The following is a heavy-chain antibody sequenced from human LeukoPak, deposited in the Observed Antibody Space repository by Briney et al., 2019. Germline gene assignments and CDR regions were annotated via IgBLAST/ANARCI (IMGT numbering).Heavy chain of an antibody. D-gene: IGHD2-15*01. V-gene: IGHV3-9*01. CDR1: GFTFDDYA. CDR2: ISWNSGSI. CDR3: AKSLRDIVVVVAATYLYDAFDI. Sequence: GRSLRLSCAISGFTFDDYAMHWVRQAPGKGLEWVSGISWNSGSIGYADSVKGRFTISRDNAKNFLYLQMNSLRAEDTAVYYCAKSLRDIVVVVAATYLYDAFDIWGQGTMVTVSS. J-gene: IGHJ3*02.